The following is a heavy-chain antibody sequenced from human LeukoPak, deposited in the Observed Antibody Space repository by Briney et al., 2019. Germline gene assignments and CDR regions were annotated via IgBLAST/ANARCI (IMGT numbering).Heavy chain of an antibody. J-gene: IGHJ4*02. CDR1: GCTFSSYT. CDR2: ISGSGSAT. CDR3: AKGSRAQGYYFDF. V-gene: IGHV3-23*01. Sequence: TGGSLRLSCAASGCTFSSYTMTWVRQAPGKGLQWVSAISGSGSATYYTDSVKGRFTISRDNSKNTLYLQMNSLRAEDTAAYYCAKGSRAQGYYFDFWGQGTLVTVSS. D-gene: IGHD3-10*01.